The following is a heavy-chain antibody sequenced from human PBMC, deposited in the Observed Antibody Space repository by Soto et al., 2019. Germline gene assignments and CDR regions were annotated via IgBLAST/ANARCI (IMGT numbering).Heavy chain of an antibody. CDR2: IWYDGSNK. J-gene: IGHJ2*01. Sequence: QVQLVESGGGVVQPGRSLRLSCAASGFTFSSYGMHWVRQAPGKGLEWVAVIWYDGSNKYYADSVKGRFTISRDNSKNTLYLQMNSLRAEDTAVYYSARDGVITMVRGVHPGYFDLWGRGTLVTVSS. CDR3: ARDGVITMVRGVHPGYFDL. D-gene: IGHD3-10*01. V-gene: IGHV3-33*01. CDR1: GFTFSSYG.